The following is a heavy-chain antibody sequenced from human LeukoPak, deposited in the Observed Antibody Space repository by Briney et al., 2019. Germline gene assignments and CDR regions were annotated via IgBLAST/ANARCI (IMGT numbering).Heavy chain of an antibody. CDR3: ANDLGWIQLNLG. J-gene: IGHJ4*02. CDR2: ISGHGDIT. CDR1: GFAFNTYG. V-gene: IGHV3-23*01. D-gene: IGHD5-18*01. Sequence: PGGSLRLSCAASGFAFNTYGMNWVRQAPGKGLEWVSGISGHGDITYYADSVKGRFTISRDNSRNTVYLQMNSLRAEDTAVYYCANDLGWIQLNLGRGQGTLVTVSS.